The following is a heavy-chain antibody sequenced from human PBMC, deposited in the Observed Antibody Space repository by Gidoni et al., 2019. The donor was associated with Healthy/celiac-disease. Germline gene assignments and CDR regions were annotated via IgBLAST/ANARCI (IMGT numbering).Heavy chain of an antibody. CDR2: ISSCGSTI. D-gene: IGHD6-19*01. CDR3: ARDRWWLVPYYYGMDV. Sequence: QVQLVESGGGLVKPGGSLRLSCAASGFTFSDYYMSWIRQAPGKGLEWVSYISSCGSTIYYADAVKGRFTISRDNAKNSLYLQMNSLRAEDTAVYYCARDRWWLVPYYYGMDVWGQGTTVTVSS. CDR1: GFTFSDYY. J-gene: IGHJ6*02. V-gene: IGHV3-11*01.